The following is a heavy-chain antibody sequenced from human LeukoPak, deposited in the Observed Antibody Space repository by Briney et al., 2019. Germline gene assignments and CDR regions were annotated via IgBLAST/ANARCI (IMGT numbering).Heavy chain of an antibody. J-gene: IGHJ3*02. CDR3: AVGLHSGQFAFDI. CDR1: GYSISRGSY. Sequence: SETLSLTCAVSGYSISRGSYWGWIRQPPGKGLEWIGSVYHSGSAYYNPSLKSRVTISVDTSKNQFSLKLTSVTAADTAVYYCAVGLHSGQFAFDIWGQGTMVTVSS. D-gene: IGHD5-24*01. V-gene: IGHV4-38-2*01. CDR2: VYHSGSA.